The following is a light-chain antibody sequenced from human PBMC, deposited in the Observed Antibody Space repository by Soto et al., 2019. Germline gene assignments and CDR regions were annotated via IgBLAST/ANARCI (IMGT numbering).Light chain of an antibody. J-gene: IGKJ1*01. CDR1: QSISNN. CDR3: MQYHYWWT. Sequence: IVMPQSPATLSLSPGEHATLSCRASQSISNNFAWFQQKPGQVPRLLIYGASNRATGVSARFSGSGSGTEFTLTISSLQSEDFAVYYRMQYHYWWTFGKGTKVDI. V-gene: IGKV3-15*01. CDR2: GAS.